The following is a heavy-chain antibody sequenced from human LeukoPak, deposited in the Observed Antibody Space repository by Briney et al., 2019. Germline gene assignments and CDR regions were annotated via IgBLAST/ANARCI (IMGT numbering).Heavy chain of an antibody. Sequence: PGGSLRLSCAASGFTFSSYAMSWVRQAPGKGLEWVSAISGSGGSTYYADSVKGRFTISRDNFKNTLYLQMNSLRAEDTAVYYCAKDSLPAWAAQPFDYWGQGTLVTVSS. J-gene: IGHJ4*02. CDR1: GFTFSSYA. D-gene: IGHD1-26*01. CDR2: ISGSGGST. V-gene: IGHV3-23*01. CDR3: AKDSLPAWAAQPFDY.